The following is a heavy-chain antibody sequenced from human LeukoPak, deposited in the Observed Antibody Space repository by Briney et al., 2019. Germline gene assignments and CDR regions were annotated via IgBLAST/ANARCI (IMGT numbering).Heavy chain of an antibody. V-gene: IGHV4-59*08. CDR1: GGSISSYY. Sequence: PSETLSLTCTVSGGSISSYYWSWIRQPPGKGLEWIGYIYYSGSTNYNPSLKSRVTISVDTSKNQFSLKLSSVTAADTAVYYCATLLSHYGMDVWGQGTTVTVSS. CDR3: ATLLSHYGMDV. CDR2: IYYSGST. J-gene: IGHJ6*02.